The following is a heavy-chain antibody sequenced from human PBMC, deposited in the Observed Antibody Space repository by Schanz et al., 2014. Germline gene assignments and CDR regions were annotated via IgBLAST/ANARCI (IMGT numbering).Heavy chain of an antibody. J-gene: IGHJ5*02. Sequence: EVQLLESGGGLVQPGGSLRLSCAASGFTFSTSAMSWVRQVPGKGLEWVSAILGLASTTYYADSVKGRFTISRDNSKNLLYLQMNILRAEDTAVYYCTRDVRLDRRGNWFDPWGQGTLVTVSS. CDR3: TRDVRLDRRGNWFDP. D-gene: IGHD1-1*01. CDR1: GFTFSTSA. V-gene: IGHV3-23*01. CDR2: ILGLASTT.